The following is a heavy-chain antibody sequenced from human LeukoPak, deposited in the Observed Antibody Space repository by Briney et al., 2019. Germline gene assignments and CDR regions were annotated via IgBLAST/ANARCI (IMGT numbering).Heavy chain of an antibody. J-gene: IGHJ4*02. CDR1: GRSISSYY. D-gene: IGHD6-19*01. V-gene: IGHV4-4*07. Sequence: PSETLSLTCTVSGRSISSYYWSWIRQPAGKGLEWIGRIYTSGSSNSNPSLKSRCTMSADASKNQLSRKLSSLPAADTTVEYCLRDISVAGSFLLFDYWGQGTLVTVSS. CDR3: LRDISVAGSFLLFDY. CDR2: IYTSGSS.